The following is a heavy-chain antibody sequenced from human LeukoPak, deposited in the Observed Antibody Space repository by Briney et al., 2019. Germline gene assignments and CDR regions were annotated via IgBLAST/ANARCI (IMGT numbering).Heavy chain of an antibody. V-gene: IGHV4-38-2*01. CDR3: ATLWFGESPFDY. CDR1: GYSISSGYY. J-gene: IGHJ4*02. Sequence: PSETLSLTCAVSGYSISSGYYWGWIRQPPWKGVEWIGSIYHSGSTYYNPSLKSRVTISVDTSKNQFSLKLSSVTAADTAVYYCATLWFGESPFDYWGQGTLVTVSS. D-gene: IGHD3-10*01. CDR2: IYHSGST.